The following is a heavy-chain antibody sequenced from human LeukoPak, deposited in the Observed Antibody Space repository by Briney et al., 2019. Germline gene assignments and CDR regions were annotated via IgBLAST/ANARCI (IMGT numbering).Heavy chain of an antibody. CDR1: GFTFSSYG. Sequence: YPGGSLRLSCAASGFTFSSYGMHWVRQAPGKGLEWVAFIRYDGSNKYYADSVKGRFTISRDNSKNTLYLQMNSLRAEDTAVYYCAKVAASTRNYDILTGYYMDYYYYYMDVWGKGTTVTVSS. CDR2: IRYDGSNK. V-gene: IGHV3-30*02. CDR3: AKVAASTRNYDILTGYYMDYYYYYMDV. D-gene: IGHD3-9*01. J-gene: IGHJ6*03.